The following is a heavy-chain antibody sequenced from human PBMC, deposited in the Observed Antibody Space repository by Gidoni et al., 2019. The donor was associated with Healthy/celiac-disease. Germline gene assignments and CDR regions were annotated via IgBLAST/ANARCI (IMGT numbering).Heavy chain of an antibody. V-gene: IGHV3-30-3*01. Sequence: QVQLVESGGGVVQPRSTLRRSCAASGFPFSSYAMHWVRQAPGKGLEWVAVISYDGSNNYYADAVKGRFTISRDNSKNTLYLQMNSLRAEDTAVYYCAREGRQVMAPNPFPDYYYYYGMDVWGQGTTVTVSS. CDR1: GFPFSSYA. J-gene: IGHJ6*02. CDR2: ISYDGSNN. CDR3: AREGRQVMAPNPFPDYYYYYGMDV.